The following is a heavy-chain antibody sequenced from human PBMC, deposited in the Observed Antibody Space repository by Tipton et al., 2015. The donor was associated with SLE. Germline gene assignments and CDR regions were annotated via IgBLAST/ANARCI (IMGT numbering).Heavy chain of an antibody. CDR2: IIHSGVT. CDR1: GGSFNGYF. J-gene: IGHJ4*02. CDR3: ARGAPAEIFDY. V-gene: IGHV4-34*01. Sequence: TLSLTCAVSGGSFNGYFWTWIRQLPGKGLEWIAEIIHSGVTNYNPSLRSRVTISVDMSKNQVSLKLSSVTAADTAVCYCARGAPAEIFDYWGQGTLVTVPS. D-gene: IGHD2-2*01.